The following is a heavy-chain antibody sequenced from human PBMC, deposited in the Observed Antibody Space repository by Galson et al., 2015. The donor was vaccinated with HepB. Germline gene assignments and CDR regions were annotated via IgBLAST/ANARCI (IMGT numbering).Heavy chain of an antibody. Sequence: SLRLSCAASGFTFDDYTMHWVRQAPGKGLEWVSLISWDGGSTYYADSVKGRFTISRDNSKNSLYLQMNSLRTEDTALYYCAKDGGDGYNYAEYFQHWGQGTLVTVSS. J-gene: IGHJ1*01. V-gene: IGHV3-43*01. CDR1: GFTFDDYT. CDR2: ISWDGGST. D-gene: IGHD5-24*01. CDR3: AKDGGDGYNYAEYFQH.